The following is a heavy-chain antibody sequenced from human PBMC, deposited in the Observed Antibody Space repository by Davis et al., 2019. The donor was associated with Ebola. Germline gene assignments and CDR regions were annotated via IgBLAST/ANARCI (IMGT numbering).Heavy chain of an antibody. CDR3: ARDNLIGSSCFY. Sequence: SVKVSCKVSGYTLTELSMHWVRQAPGQGLEWMGGIIPIFGTANYAQKFQGRVTITADESTSTAYMELSSLRSEDTAVYYCARDNLIGSSCFYWGQGTLVTVSS. CDR1: GYTLTELS. V-gene: IGHV1-69*13. CDR2: IIPIFGTA. J-gene: IGHJ4*02. D-gene: IGHD6-13*01.